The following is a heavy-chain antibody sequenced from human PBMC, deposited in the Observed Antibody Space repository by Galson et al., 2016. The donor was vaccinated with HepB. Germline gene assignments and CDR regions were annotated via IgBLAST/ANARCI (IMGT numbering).Heavy chain of an antibody. V-gene: IGHV4-59*01. CDR1: GGSIRSYY. Sequence: ETLSLTCTVSGGSIRSYYWSWIRQSPGKGLEWIGYIYDSERTNYNPSLKSRVTLSVDTSKNQFSLKLSSVTAADTAVYYCASSGLRMFWFDPWGQGTLVTVSS. D-gene: IGHD3/OR15-3a*01. CDR2: IYDSERT. J-gene: IGHJ5*02. CDR3: ASSGLRMFWFDP.